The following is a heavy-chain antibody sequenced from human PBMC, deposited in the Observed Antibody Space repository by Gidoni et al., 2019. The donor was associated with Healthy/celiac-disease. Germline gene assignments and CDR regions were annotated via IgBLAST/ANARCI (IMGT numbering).Heavy chain of an antibody. CDR2: ISGSGGST. J-gene: IGHJ2*01. CDR1: GFTFSSYA. CDR3: AKSAPPEGIAVAWYFDL. Sequence: EVQLLESGGGLVQPGGSLRLSCAASGFTFSSYAMSWVRQAPGKGLEWVSAISGSGGSTYYADSVKGRFTISRDKSKNTLYLQMNSLRAEDTAVYYCAKSAPPEGIAVAWYFDLWGRGTLVTVSS. V-gene: IGHV3-23*01. D-gene: IGHD6-19*01.